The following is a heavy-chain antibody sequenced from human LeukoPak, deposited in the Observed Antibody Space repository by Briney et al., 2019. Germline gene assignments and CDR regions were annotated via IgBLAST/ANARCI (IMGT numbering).Heavy chain of an antibody. CDR3: AKEGRQLWSSYFDY. Sequence: PGGSLRLSCAASGFTFSVYDMYWIRQSPGKGLECVSVISRGGISYYADSVKGRFTISRDNSKNTLYLQMNSLRAEDTAVYYCAKEGRQLWSSYFDYWGQGTLVTVSS. CDR1: GFTFSVYD. V-gene: IGHV3-23*01. J-gene: IGHJ4*02. CDR2: ISRGGIS. D-gene: IGHD5-18*01.